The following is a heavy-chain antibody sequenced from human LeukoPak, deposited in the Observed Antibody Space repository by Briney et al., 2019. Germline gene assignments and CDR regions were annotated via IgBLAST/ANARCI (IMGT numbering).Heavy chain of an antibody. CDR1: GSSISSYY. CDR2: IYYSGTT. Sequence: SETLSLTCTVSGSSISSYYWSWIRQPPGKGLEWIGYIYYSGTTNYNPSLESRVTISVDTSKNQFSLKLSSVTAADTAVYYCARHVDYWGQGTLVTVSS. CDR3: ARHVDY. V-gene: IGHV4-59*08. J-gene: IGHJ4*02.